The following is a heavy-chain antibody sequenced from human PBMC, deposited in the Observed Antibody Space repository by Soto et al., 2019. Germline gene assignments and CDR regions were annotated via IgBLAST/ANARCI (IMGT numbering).Heavy chain of an antibody. CDR3: ARETASGTTNLDY. D-gene: IGHD1-7*01. J-gene: IGHJ4*02. Sequence: PGGSLRLSXAASGFTFSSYWMHWVRQAPGKGLVWVSRINNDGSTTTYADSVKGRFTISRDNARNSLYLQMHSLRAEDTAVYYCARETASGTTNLDYWGQGTLVTVSS. CDR2: INNDGSTT. V-gene: IGHV3-74*01. CDR1: GFTFSSYW.